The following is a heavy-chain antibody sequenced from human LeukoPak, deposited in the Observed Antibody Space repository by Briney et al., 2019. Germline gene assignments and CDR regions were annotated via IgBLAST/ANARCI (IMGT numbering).Heavy chain of an antibody. CDR3: VRRGAGTYDFDY. CDR1: GFTFSSYG. D-gene: IGHD1-26*01. CDR2: IWTDGSKK. V-gene: IGHV3-33*01. Sequence: PGGSLRLSCAESGFTFSSYGMHWVRQAPGKGLEWVTVIWTDGSKKYYVDSVKGRCSISRDNSNNILYLQMDSLRVEDTAVYYCVRRGAGTYDFDYWGQGTLVTVST. J-gene: IGHJ4*02.